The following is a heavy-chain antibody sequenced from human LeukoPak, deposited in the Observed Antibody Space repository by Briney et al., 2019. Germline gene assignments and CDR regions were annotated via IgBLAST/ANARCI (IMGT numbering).Heavy chain of an antibody. Sequence: PGGSLRLSCVASGFTLSNDFMSWVRQAPGKGLVWVSRINSDGSSTSYADSVKGRFTISRDNAKNTLYLQMNSLRAEDTAVYYCAARMSNYYYYYGMDVWGQGTTVTVSS. J-gene: IGHJ6*02. CDR2: INSDGSST. CDR1: GFTLSNDF. CDR3: AARMSNYYYYYGMDV. V-gene: IGHV3-74*01.